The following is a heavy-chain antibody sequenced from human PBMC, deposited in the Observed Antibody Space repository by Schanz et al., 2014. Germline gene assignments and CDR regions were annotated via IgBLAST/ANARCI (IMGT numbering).Heavy chain of an antibody. D-gene: IGHD2-21*01. CDR3: ARDRLECGAECYSVEVFEI. CDR1: AAFISRYY. V-gene: IGHV4-59*01. Sequence: QVQLQESGPGLVKPSETLSLTCTVSAAFISRYYWSWVRQAPGKGLEWIGYVNYIGSTKYNPSLESRVTIAADTSKKQFSLKMTSVTTADTAVYYCARDRLECGAECYSVEVFEIGGQGTLVIVSS. J-gene: IGHJ4*02. CDR2: VNYIGST.